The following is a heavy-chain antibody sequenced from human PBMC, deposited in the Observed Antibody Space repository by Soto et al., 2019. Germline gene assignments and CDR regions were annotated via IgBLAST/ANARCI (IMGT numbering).Heavy chain of an antibody. J-gene: IGHJ4*02. CDR1: GFTFSSYS. Sequence: VGSLRLSCEVSGFTFSSYSMNWVRQAPGKGLEWVSSISGSGGYIYYADSVKGRFTISRDNAKNSLYLQMTSLRDEDTALYYCARDRQSTPWYAADYWGQGSQVTVSS. V-gene: IGHV3-21*01. D-gene: IGHD6-13*01. CDR2: ISGSGGYI. CDR3: ARDRQSTPWYAADY.